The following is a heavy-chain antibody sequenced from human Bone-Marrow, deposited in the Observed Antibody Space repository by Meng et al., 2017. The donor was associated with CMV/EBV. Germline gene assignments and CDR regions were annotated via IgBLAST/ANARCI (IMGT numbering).Heavy chain of an antibody. V-gene: IGHV1-8*02. CDR3: ARARSSSRSGGFDY. Sequence: ASVKVSCKASGYTFTNYDINWVRQATGQGLEWMGWMNPNSGNTGYAQKFQGRVTMTRDTSISTAYMELSSLRSEDTAVYYCARARSSSRSGGFDYWGQGTLVTVSS. J-gene: IGHJ4*02. CDR2: MNPNSGNT. D-gene: IGHD6-13*01. CDR1: GYTFTNYD.